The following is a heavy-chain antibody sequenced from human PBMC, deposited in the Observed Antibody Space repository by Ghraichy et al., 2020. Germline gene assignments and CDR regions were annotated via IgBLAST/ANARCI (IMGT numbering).Heavy chain of an antibody. V-gene: IGHV3-11*06. Sequence: GGSLRLSCAAYGFKFDDHYMNWVRQAPGGGLEWVSYIITNSRYINYTDSVKGRFTISRDNLRDYLYLQMNNLRVEDTGVYFCVRDVGETSNGSWWFDSWGQGTQVTVSS. CDR2: IITNSRYI. D-gene: IGHD3-10*01. CDR3: VRDVGETSNGSWWFDS. CDR1: GFKFDDHY. J-gene: IGHJ5*01.